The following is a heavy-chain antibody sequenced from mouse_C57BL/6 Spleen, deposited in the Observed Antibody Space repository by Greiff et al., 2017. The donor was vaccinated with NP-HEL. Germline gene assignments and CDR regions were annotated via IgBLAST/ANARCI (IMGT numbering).Heavy chain of an antibody. D-gene: IGHD2-2*01. CDR2: IYPGDGDT. Sequence: VQLQQSGAELVKPGASVKISCKASGYAFSSYWMNWVKQRPGKGLEWIGQIYPGDGDTNYNGKFKGKATLTANQSSSTAYMQLSSLTSEDSAVYFCARSTGYDGKNYFDYWGQGTTLTVSS. CDR1: GYAFSSYW. CDR3: ARSTGYDGKNYFDY. J-gene: IGHJ2*01. V-gene: IGHV1-80*01.